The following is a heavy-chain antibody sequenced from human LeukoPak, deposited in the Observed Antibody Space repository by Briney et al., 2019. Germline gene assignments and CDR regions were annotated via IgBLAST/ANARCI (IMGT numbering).Heavy chain of an antibody. CDR3: AKDSTVYYYSYMDV. V-gene: IGHV3-30*02. CDR1: GFTFSSYG. D-gene: IGHD4-11*01. CDR2: IRYDGSNK. Sequence: GGSLRLSCAASGFTFSSYGMHWVRQAPGKGLEWVAFIRYDGSNKYYADSVKGRLTISRDNSKNTLYLQMNSLRAEDTAVYYCAKDSTVYYYSYMDVWGKGTTVTVSS. J-gene: IGHJ6*03.